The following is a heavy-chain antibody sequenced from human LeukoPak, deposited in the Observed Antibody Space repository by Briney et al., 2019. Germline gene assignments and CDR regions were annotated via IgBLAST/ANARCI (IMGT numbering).Heavy chain of an antibody. CDR1: GGSFSGYY. CDR3: ARVEPTYYYDSSGKTSWFDP. CDR2: IYTSGST. Sequence: SETLSLTCAVYGGSFSGYYWSWIRQPAGKGLEWIGRIYTSGSTNYNPSLKSRVTMSVDTSKNQFSLKLSSVTAADTAVYYCARVEPTYYYDSSGKTSWFDPWGQGTLVTVSS. J-gene: IGHJ5*02. D-gene: IGHD3-22*01. V-gene: IGHV4-59*10.